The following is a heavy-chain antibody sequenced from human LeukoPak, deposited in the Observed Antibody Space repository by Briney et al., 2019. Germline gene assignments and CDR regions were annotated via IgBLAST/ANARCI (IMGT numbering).Heavy chain of an antibody. J-gene: IGHJ5*02. D-gene: IGHD6-13*01. CDR2: INHSGST. CDR3: ARRRGMWFDP. Sequence: SETLSLTCAVYGGSFSGYYWSWIRQPPGKGLEWIGEINHSGSTNYNPSLKSRVTISVDTSKNQFSLKLSSVTAADTAVYYCARRRGMWFDPWGQGTLVTVSS. V-gene: IGHV4-34*01. CDR1: GGSFSGYY.